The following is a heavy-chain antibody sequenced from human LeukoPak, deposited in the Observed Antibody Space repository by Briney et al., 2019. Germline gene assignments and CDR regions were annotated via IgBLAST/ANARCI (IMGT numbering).Heavy chain of an antibody. D-gene: IGHD2-2*02. CDR2: VNPNSGNT. CDR3: ARVKSCSSTSCYTIYYYYYGMDV. V-gene: IGHV1-8*01. CDR1: GYTFTSYD. J-gene: IGHJ6*02. Sequence: GASVKVSCKASGYTFTSYDINWVRQATGQGLEWMGWVNPNSGNTGYAQKFQGRVTMTRNTSISTAYMELSSLRSEDTAVYYCARVKSCSSTSCYTIYYYYYGMDVWGQGTTVTVSS.